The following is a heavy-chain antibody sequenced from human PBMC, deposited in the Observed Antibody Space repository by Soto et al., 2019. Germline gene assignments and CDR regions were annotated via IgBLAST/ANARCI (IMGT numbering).Heavy chain of an antibody. D-gene: IGHD3-22*01. CDR3: ARAPYYYDSGGNWFDP. J-gene: IGHJ5*02. CDR2: INPSGDST. V-gene: IGHV1-46*01. CDR1: GYTFSSYY. Sequence: ASVKVSCKASGYTFSSYYMNWVRQAPGQGLEWMGIINPSGDSTSYAQKFQGRVTMTRDTSTSTVYMELSSLRSEDTAVYYCARAPYYYDSGGNWFDPWGQGTLVTVSS.